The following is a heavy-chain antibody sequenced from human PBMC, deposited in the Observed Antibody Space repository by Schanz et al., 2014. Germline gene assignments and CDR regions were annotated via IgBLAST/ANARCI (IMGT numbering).Heavy chain of an antibody. Sequence: EVQLLESGGGLVQPGGSLRLSCAASVFTFSSYAMTWVRQAPGMGLEWVSAISGRDGSTYYADSVRGRFTISRDNSKNTRYLQMNSLRAEDTAVYYCANNWNLDYWGQGTLVTVSS. CDR1: VFTFSSYA. CDR2: ISGRDGST. CDR3: ANNWNLDY. J-gene: IGHJ4*02. V-gene: IGHV3-23*01. D-gene: IGHD1-20*01.